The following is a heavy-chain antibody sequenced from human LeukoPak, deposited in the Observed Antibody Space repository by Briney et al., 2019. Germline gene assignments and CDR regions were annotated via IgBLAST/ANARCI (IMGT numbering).Heavy chain of an antibody. CDR1: GGSISSSSYY. CDR2: LYYGRST. D-gene: IGHD2-15*01. CDR3: TRHTCSGGSCYSVDWFDL. J-gene: IGHJ5*02. Sequence: ETLCLTCTVSGGSISSSSYYWAWIRLPPGKGLEWIVSLYYGRSTYYNPSLERRVIICVVTSKNQFSLKLTSVTAADTAVYYCTRHTCSGGSCYSVDWFDLWGEGTVFTVSS. V-gene: IGHV4-39*01.